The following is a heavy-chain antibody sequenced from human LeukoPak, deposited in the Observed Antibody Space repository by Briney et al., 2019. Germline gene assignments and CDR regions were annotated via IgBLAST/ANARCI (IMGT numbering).Heavy chain of an antibody. D-gene: IGHD2-15*01. CDR3: ARASDCSGGSCPISY. CDR2: IIPIFGTA. CDR1: GGTFSSYA. Sequence: GASVKVSCXASGGTFSSYAISWVRQAPGQGLEWMGRIIPIFGTANYAQKFQGRVTITTDESTCTAYMELSSLRSEDTAVYYCARASDCSGGSCPISYWGQGTLVTVSS. V-gene: IGHV1-69*05. J-gene: IGHJ4*02.